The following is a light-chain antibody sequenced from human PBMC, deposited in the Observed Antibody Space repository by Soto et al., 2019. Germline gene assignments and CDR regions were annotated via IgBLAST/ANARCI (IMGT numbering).Light chain of an antibody. CDR2: DVS. CDR3: SSYTSSSTLLYV. Sequence: QSVLTQPASVSGSPGQPITISCTGTSSDVGGYNYVSWYQQHPGKAPKLMIYDVSNRPSGVSNRFPGSKSGNTASLTISGLQAEDEADYYCSSYTSSSTLLYVFGTGTKLTVL. CDR1: SSDVGGYNY. J-gene: IGLJ1*01. V-gene: IGLV2-14*01.